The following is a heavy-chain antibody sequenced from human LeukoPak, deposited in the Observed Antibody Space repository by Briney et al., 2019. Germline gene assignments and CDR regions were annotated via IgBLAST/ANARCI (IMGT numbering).Heavy chain of an antibody. CDR2: INTVSSYI. V-gene: IGHV3-21*06. J-gene: IGHJ4*02. D-gene: IGHD3-22*01. CDR1: GFSFSSYS. Sequence: PGGSLRLSCAASGFSFSSYSFNWVRQAPGKVLEWVSSINTVSSYIYYADSLKGRFTISRDNAKNSVYLQMDSLRAEDSAVYYCARLRRNTDSSGFFYYYDYWGQGTLVTVSS. CDR3: ARLRRNTDSSGFFYYYDY.